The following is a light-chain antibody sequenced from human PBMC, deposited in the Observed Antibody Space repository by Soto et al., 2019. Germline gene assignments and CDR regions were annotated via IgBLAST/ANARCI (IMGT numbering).Light chain of an antibody. V-gene: IGKV3-15*01. J-gene: IGKJ1*01. CDR3: QQYRSWPRT. CDR1: QSVDIS. Sequence: IVLTHSPATLYVSPGERVILSCRASQSVDISLAWYQQKPGQAPRLLIYGASTRATDMPGTFSGRGSGTEFTLTITSLRPEDFGVYYCQQYRSWPRTFGQGTKVDIK. CDR2: GAS.